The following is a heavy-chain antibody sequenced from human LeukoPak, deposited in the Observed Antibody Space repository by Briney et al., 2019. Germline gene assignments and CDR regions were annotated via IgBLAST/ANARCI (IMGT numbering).Heavy chain of an antibody. CDR3: ARGETKWGSSNWGYYYYYMDV. V-gene: IGHV4-61*02. Sequence: PSETLSLTCTVSGGSISSGSYFWNWIRQPAGTGLEWIGRIYTNEDTYYNPSLKSRVTISVNTSKNQFSLKLSSVTAADTAVYYCARGETKWGSSNWGYYYYYMDVWGKGTTVTISS. CDR1: GGSISSGSYF. D-gene: IGHD6-13*01. J-gene: IGHJ6*03. CDR2: IYTNEDT.